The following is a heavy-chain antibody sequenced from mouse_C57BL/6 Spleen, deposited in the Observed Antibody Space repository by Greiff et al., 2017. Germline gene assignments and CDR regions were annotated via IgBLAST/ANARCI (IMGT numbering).Heavy chain of an antibody. CDR1: GFTFSDSG. J-gene: IGHJ2*01. Sequence: EVKLVESGGGLVKPGGSLKLSCAASGFTFSDSGMHWVRQAPEKGLEWVAYISRGSSTIYYADTVKGRFTISRDNAKNTLFLQMTSLRSEDTAMYYCATYYYGFDYWGQGTTLTVSS. D-gene: IGHD1-1*01. CDR2: ISRGSSTI. CDR3: ATYYYGFDY. V-gene: IGHV5-17*01.